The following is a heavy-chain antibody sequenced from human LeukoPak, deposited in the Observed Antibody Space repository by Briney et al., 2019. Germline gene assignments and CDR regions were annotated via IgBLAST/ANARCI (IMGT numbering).Heavy chain of an antibody. D-gene: IGHD4-23*01. CDR3: ARGLGGGNSVYFDY. CDR2: ISGSGSII. J-gene: IGHJ4*02. V-gene: IGHV3-11*01. Sequence: GGSLRLSCAASGFTFSDYYMSWIRQAPGKGLEWVSYISGSGSIIYYADSVKGRFTISRGNAKNSLYLQMNSLRAEDTAVYYCARGLGGGNSVYFDYWGQGTLVTVSS. CDR1: GFTFSDYY.